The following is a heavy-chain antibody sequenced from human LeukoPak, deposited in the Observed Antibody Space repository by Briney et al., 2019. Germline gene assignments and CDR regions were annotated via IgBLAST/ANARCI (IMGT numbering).Heavy chain of an antibody. CDR2: IYTSGST. V-gene: IGHV4-4*07. CDR3: AREKYSSGFGAFDI. Sequence: SETLSLTCTVSGGAISSYYWSWIRQPAGKGLEWIGRIYTSGSTNYNPSLKSRVTMSVDTSKNQFSLKLSSVTAADTAVYYCAREKYSSGFGAFDIWGQGTMVTVSS. D-gene: IGHD6-19*01. CDR1: GGAISSYY. J-gene: IGHJ3*02.